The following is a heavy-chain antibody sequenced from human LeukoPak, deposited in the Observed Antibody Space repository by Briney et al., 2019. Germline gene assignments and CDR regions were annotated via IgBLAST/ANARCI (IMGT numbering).Heavy chain of an antibody. CDR3: ARDDFWSGYFS. V-gene: IGHV4-4*07. CDR1: GGSFSGYY. Sequence: PSETLSLTCAAYGGSFSGYYWSWIRQPAGKGLEWIGRIYTSGSTNYNPSLKSRVTMSVDTSKNQFSLKLSSVTAADTAVYYCARDDFWSGYFSWGQGTLVTVSS. D-gene: IGHD3-3*01. CDR2: IYTSGST. J-gene: IGHJ5*02.